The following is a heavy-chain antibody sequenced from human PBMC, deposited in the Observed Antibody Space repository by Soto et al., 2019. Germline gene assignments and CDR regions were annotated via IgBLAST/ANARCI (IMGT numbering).Heavy chain of an antibody. Sequence: QVQLQESGPGLVKPSETLSLTCTVSGGSISSYYWSWIRQPPGKGLEWIGYIYYSGSTNYNPSLKSRVTISVDTSKNQFPLKLSSVTAADTAVYYCARVPVGAKVFDPWGQGTLVTVSS. CDR1: GGSISSYY. CDR2: IYYSGST. J-gene: IGHJ5*02. V-gene: IGHV4-59*01. D-gene: IGHD1-26*01. CDR3: ARVPVGAKVFDP.